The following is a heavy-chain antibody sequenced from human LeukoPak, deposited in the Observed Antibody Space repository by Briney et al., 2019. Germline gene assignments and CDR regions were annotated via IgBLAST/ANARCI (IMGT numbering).Heavy chain of an antibody. D-gene: IGHD3-16*01. CDR3: AREGQLWGDGFDY. J-gene: IGHJ4*02. V-gene: IGHV4-61*02. Sequence: SETLSLTCTVSGGSISSGSYDWSWIRQPAGKGLEWVGRIYTSGSTNYNPSLKSRITISVDMSKNQFSLKLSSVTAADTAVYYCAREGQLWGDGFDYWGPGTLVTVSS. CDR2: IYTSGST. CDR1: GGSISSGSYD.